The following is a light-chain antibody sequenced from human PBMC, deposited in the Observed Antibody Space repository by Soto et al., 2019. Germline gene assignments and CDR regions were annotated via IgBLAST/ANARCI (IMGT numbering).Light chain of an antibody. CDR3: SSYSSSSTPWV. J-gene: IGLJ1*01. V-gene: IGLV2-14*01. CDR1: TGDVGGYNY. Sequence: QSVLTQPASVSGSPGQSITISCAGTTGDVGGYNYVSWYQQHPGKAPKLIIFEVTLRPSGLSGRFSGSRSGNTAFLTISGLQAEDEAEYYCSSYSSSSTPWVFGTGTKVTV. CDR2: EVT.